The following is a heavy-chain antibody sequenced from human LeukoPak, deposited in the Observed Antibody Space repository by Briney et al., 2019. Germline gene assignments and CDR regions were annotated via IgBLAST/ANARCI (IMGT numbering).Heavy chain of an antibody. Sequence: AGGSLRLSCVASGFTFREYYMGWIRQAPGKGLEWISYISGSGFTTHYAGSVKGRFTISGDNAKNSLYLQMSSLRPEDTGMYYCARDAPSKTMVRRFDYWGQGTLATVSS. CDR3: ARDAPSKTMVRRFDY. CDR2: ISGSGFTT. CDR1: GFTFREYY. V-gene: IGHV3-11*01. D-gene: IGHD3-10*01. J-gene: IGHJ4*02.